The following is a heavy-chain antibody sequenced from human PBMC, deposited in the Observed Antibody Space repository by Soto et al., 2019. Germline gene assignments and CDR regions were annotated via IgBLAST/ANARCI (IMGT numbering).Heavy chain of an antibody. CDR3: ERPGYCTGGSCYFFLY. Sequence: GGSLRLSCAASGFTFSGYGMHWVRQAPGKGLEWVAVIWYDGSNKYYVDSVKGRFTISRDNSKNTVYLQMNSLRAEDTAVYYCERPGYCTGGSCYFFLYWGQRTLVPVSS. V-gene: IGHV3-33*01. D-gene: IGHD2-15*01. CDR1: GFTFSGYG. J-gene: IGHJ4*02. CDR2: IWYDGSNK.